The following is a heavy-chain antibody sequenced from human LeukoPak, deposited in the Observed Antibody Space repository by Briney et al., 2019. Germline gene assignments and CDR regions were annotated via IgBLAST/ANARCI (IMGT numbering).Heavy chain of an antibody. CDR2: IRYDGNHQ. J-gene: IGHJ5*02. V-gene: IGHV3-30*02. Sequence: GGSLRLSCAASGFTFSRYGLLWVRQAPGKGLDVVTFIRYDGNHQYYADSVKGRFTISRDNSKNTLSLQMNSLRAEDTAVYYCAKESTVTPGNVNWFDTWGQGTLVTVSS. CDR3: AKESTVTPGNVNWFDT. D-gene: IGHD4-17*01. CDR1: GFTFSRYG.